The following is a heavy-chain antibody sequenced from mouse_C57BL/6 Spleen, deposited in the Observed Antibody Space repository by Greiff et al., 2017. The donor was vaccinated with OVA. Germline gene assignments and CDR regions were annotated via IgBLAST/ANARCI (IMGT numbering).Heavy chain of an antibody. J-gene: IGHJ1*03. V-gene: IGHV8-12*01. Sequence: QVTLKVCGPGILQSSQTLSLTCSFSGFSLSTSGMGVSWIRQPSGKGLEWLAHIYWDDDKRYNPSLKSRLTISKDTSRNQVFLKITSVDTADTATYYCARSIYYGSKGYFDVWGTGTTVTVSS. CDR2: IYWDDDK. CDR1: GFSLSTSGMG. D-gene: IGHD1-1*01. CDR3: ARSIYYGSKGYFDV.